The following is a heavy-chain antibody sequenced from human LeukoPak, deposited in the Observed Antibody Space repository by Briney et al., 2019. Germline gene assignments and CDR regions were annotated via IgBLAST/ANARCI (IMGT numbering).Heavy chain of an antibody. CDR2: INQDGSEK. CDR3: ATRTSHTSSWYVYLFWDY. Sequence: GGSLRPSCAASGFTFSRYWMTWVRQAPGKGLEWVANINQDGSEKYYVDSVKGRFTISRDNAKNSLYLQMNSLRAEDTAVYYCATRTSHTSSWYVYLFWDYWGQGALVTVSS. V-gene: IGHV3-7*01. CDR1: GFTFSRYW. J-gene: IGHJ4*02. D-gene: IGHD6-13*01.